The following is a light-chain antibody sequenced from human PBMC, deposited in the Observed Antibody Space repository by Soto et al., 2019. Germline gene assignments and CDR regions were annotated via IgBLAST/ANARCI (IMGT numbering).Light chain of an antibody. V-gene: IGLV2-14*01. Sequence: SVLTQPASVSGSPGQSIAISCTGSSSDVGIYNYVSWYQQHPGKVPKLIIYEVTNRPSGVSNRFSGSKSGNTASLTISGLQAEDEADYYCSSYTPSTTRFIGTGTKVTV. J-gene: IGLJ1*01. CDR1: SSDVGIYNY. CDR3: SSYTPSTTRF. CDR2: EVT.